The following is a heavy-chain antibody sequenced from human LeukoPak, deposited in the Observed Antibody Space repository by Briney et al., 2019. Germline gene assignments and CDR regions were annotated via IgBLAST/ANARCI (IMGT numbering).Heavy chain of an antibody. D-gene: IGHD3-22*01. CDR1: GYSFTSYW. CDR3: ACTGDYYDSSGYSFGAFDI. V-gene: IGHV5-51*01. J-gene: IGHJ3*02. CDR2: IYPGDSDT. Sequence: GESLKISCKGSGYSFTSYWIGWVRQMPGKGLEWMGIIYPGDSDTRYSPSFQGQVTISADKSISTAYLQWSSLKASDTAMYYCACTGDYYDSSGYSFGAFDIWGQGTMVTVSS.